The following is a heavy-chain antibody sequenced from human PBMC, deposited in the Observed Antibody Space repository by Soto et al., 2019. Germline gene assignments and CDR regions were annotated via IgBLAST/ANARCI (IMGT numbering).Heavy chain of an antibody. Sequence: SETLSLTCNVSGFAISRGYHCSWVRQPPGKGLEWIGSIYPSVSSYHNPSLESRLTLSIDTSKNQFTLKLASVTAADTALYYCAREKVGTTFFDNWGQGTQVTVSS. CDR1: GFAISRGYH. D-gene: IGHD1-1*01. CDR2: IYPSVSS. J-gene: IGHJ4*02. V-gene: IGHV4-38-2*02. CDR3: AREKVGTTFFDN.